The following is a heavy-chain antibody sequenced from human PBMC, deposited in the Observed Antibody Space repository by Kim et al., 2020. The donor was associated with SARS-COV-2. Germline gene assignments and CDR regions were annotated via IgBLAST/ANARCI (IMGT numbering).Heavy chain of an antibody. Sequence: SETLSLTCTVSGGSISSSSYYWGWIRQPPGKGLEWIGSIYYSGSTYYNPSLKSRVTISVDTSKNQFSLKLSSVTAADTAVYYCARHEEYYYGSGSYYIFDYWGQGTLVTVSS. CDR2: IYYSGST. CDR1: GGSISSSSYY. CDR3: ARHEEYYYGSGSYYIFDY. J-gene: IGHJ4*02. V-gene: IGHV4-39*01. D-gene: IGHD3-10*01.